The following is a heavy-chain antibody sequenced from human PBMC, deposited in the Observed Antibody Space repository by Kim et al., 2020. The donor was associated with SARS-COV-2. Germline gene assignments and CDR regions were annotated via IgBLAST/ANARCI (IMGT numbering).Heavy chain of an antibody. D-gene: IGHD1-1*01. Sequence: GGSLRLSCAASGFIFSGSAMHWVRQASGKGLEWVGRIRSKANSYATAYAASVKGRFTISRDDSKTTTYLQMNSLKTEDTAGYYCTRVPGTTLAFLDALD. CDR1: GFIFSGSA. V-gene: IGHV3-73*01. CDR3: TRVPGTTLAFLDALD. CDR2: IRSKANSYAT. J-gene: IGHJ3*02.